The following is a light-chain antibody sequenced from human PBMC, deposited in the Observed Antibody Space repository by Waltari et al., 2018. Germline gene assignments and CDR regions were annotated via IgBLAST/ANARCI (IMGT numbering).Light chain of an antibody. Sequence: QSALTQPASVSGSPGQAITISCTGTGSDIGAYNFISSYQTPPGQDPKVIIHGVSTRPSGISSRFSASKSGVTASLTISGLQPDDEADYFCSSYSTSAALNFVFGTVTRVTV. J-gene: IGLJ1*01. V-gene: IGLV2-14*01. CDR2: GVS. CDR3: SSYSTSAALNFV. CDR1: GSDIGAYNF.